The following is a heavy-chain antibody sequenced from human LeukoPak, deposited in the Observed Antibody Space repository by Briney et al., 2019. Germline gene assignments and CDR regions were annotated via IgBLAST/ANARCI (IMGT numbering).Heavy chain of an antibody. Sequence: ASVTVSCKASGYSFIDYFIHWVRQAPGQGLEWIGWINPNSGATTYAQKFQGRVTVTRDTSFSTAYMELSSLTSDDTAVYYCARIRISGSYYNYWGQGTLVTVS. CDR2: INPNSGAT. J-gene: IGHJ4*02. D-gene: IGHD3-10*01. V-gene: IGHV1-2*02. CDR1: GYSFIDYF. CDR3: ARIRISGSYYNY.